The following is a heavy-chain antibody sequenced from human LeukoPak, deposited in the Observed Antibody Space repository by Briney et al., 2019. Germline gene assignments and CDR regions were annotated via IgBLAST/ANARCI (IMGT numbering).Heavy chain of an antibody. Sequence: GGSLRLSCAASGFTFNTYWMHWVRQAPGKGLVWVSHINSDGSTTNYADSVKGRFTVSRDNAKNTLYLQMNSLRAEDTAVYYCAKAASGYYMDVWGKGTTVTVTS. J-gene: IGHJ6*03. V-gene: IGHV3-74*01. CDR1: GFTFNTYW. D-gene: IGHD6-13*01. CDR2: INSDGSTT. CDR3: AKAASGYYMDV.